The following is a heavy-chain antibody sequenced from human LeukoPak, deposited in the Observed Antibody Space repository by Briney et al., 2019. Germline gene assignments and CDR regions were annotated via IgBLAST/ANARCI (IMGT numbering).Heavy chain of an antibody. CDR1: GGSISSGSYY. D-gene: IGHD3-22*01. Sequence: PSETLSLTCTVSGGSISSGSYYWSWIRQPAGKGLEWIGRIYTSGSTNYNPSLKSRVTISVDTSKNQFSLKLSSVTAADTAVYYCARCYYDSSGHANGADIWGQGTMVTVSS. CDR3: ARCYYDSSGHANGADI. J-gene: IGHJ3*02. CDR2: IYTSGST. V-gene: IGHV4-61*02.